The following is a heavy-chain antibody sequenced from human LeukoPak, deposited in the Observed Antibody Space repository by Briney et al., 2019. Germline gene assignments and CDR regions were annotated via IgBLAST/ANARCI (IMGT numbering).Heavy chain of an antibody. D-gene: IGHD1-1*01. J-gene: IGHJ4*02. CDR2: IKPDGSEK. CDR3: ARGNWHPDY. V-gene: IGHV3-7*01. Sequence: PGGSLRLSCAASGFTFSGNWMSWVRQAPGKGLEWVANIKPDGSEKYYVDSVKGRFTISRDNAKNSLYLQMNSLRAEDTAVYYCARGNWHPDYWGQGTLVTVSS. CDR1: GFTFSGNW.